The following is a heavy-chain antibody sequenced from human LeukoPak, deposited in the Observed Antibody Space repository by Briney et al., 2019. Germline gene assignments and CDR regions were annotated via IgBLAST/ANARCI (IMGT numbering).Heavy chain of an antibody. V-gene: IGHV3-21*01. CDR2: ISSSSSYI. J-gene: IGHJ6*02. CDR1: GFTFSSYS. Sequence: PGGSLRLSCAASGFTFSSYSMNWVRQAPGKGLEWVSSISSSSSYIYYADSVKGRFTISRDNAKNSLYLQMNSLRAEDTAVYYCARAGEYQLLWSALDYGMDVWGQGTTVTVSS. D-gene: IGHD2-2*01. CDR3: ARAGEYQLLWSALDYGMDV.